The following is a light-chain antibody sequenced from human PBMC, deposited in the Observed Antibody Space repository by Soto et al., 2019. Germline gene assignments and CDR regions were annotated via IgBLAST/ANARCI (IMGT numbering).Light chain of an antibody. CDR1: QSFKTW. Sequence: IQMTQSPSTLSASVGDRVNITCRASQSFKTWLAWYQQKPGKAPKLIIYKASTLESGVPSRFSGSGFGTEFTLTISSLQPDDVATDYCQHYNSYVYSFGGGTKLEI. J-gene: IGKJ2*03. CDR2: KAS. CDR3: QHYNSYVYS. V-gene: IGKV1-5*03.